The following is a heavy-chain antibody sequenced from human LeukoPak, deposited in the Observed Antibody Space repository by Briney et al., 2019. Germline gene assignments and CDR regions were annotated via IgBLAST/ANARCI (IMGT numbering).Heavy chain of an antibody. V-gene: IGHV3-9*01. CDR3: VRAVRTTVTTFWFDP. CDR2: ISWNSGSI. CDR1: GFTFDDYA. J-gene: IGHJ5*02. D-gene: IGHD4-17*01. Sequence: GRSLRLSCAASGFTFDDYAMHWVRQAPGKGLEWVSGISWNSGSIGYADSVKGRFTISRDNAKNSLYLQMNSLRAEDTAVYYCVRAVRTTVTTFWFDPWGQGTLVTVSS.